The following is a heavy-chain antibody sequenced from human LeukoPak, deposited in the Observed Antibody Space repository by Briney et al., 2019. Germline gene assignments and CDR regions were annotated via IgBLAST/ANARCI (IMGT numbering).Heavy chain of an antibody. CDR1: GYTFTSYA. D-gene: IGHD5-24*01. CDR3: ARCPPGWLQFNLDY. Sequence: ASVKVSCKASGYTFTSYAMHWVRQAPGQRLEWMGWINAGNGNTKYSQKFQGRVTITRDTSASTAYMELSSLRSEDTAVYYCARCPPGWLQFNLDYWGQGTLVTVSS. J-gene: IGHJ4*02. V-gene: IGHV1-3*01. CDR2: INAGNGNT.